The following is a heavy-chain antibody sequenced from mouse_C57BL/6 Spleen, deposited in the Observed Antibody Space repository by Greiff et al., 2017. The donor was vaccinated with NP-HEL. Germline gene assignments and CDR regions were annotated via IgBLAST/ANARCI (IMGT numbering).Heavy chain of an antibody. V-gene: IGHV3-6*01. Sequence: EVKLVESGPGLVKPSQSLSLTCSVTGYSITSGYYWNWIRQFPGNKLEWMGYISYDGSNNYNPSLKNRISITRDTSKNQFFLKLNSVTTEDTATYYCARYYYGSSYAMDYWGQGTSVTVSS. CDR3: ARYYYGSSYAMDY. J-gene: IGHJ4*01. D-gene: IGHD1-1*01. CDR2: ISYDGSN. CDR1: GYSITSGYY.